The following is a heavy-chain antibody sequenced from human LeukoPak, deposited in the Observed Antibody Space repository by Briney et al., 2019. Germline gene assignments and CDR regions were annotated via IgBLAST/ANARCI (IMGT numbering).Heavy chain of an antibody. J-gene: IGHJ4*02. CDR1: GFTFSSYW. Sequence: GGSLRLSCAASGFTFSSYWMSWVRQAPGKGLEWVSAISGSGGSTYYADSVKGRFTISRDNSKNTLYLQMNSLRAEDTAVYYCAKNYYGSGSYPFDYWGQGTLVTVSS. V-gene: IGHV3-23*01. D-gene: IGHD3-10*01. CDR3: AKNYYGSGSYPFDY. CDR2: ISGSGGST.